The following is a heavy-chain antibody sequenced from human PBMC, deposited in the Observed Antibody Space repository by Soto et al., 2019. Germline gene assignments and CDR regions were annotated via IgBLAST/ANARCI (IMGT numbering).Heavy chain of an antibody. CDR3: ASDVRGWYGHQVFQH. Sequence: QVQLVQSGAEVKKPGSSVKVSCKASGGTFSSYAISWVRQAPGQGLEWMGGIIPIFGTANYAQKFQGRVTSTADESTSTAYMELSSLRSEDTAVYYCASDVRGWYGHQVFQHWGKGTLVTVSS. D-gene: IGHD6-19*01. V-gene: IGHV1-69*12. J-gene: IGHJ1*01. CDR2: IIPIFGTA. CDR1: GGTFSSYA.